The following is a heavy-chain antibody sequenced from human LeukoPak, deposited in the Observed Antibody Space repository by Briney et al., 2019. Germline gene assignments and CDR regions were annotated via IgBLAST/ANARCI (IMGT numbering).Heavy chain of an antibody. Sequence: GGSLRLSCAASGFTFSSYSMNWVRQAPGKGLEWVSYITNGSSSIYYADAVKGRFTISRDNAKNSLYLQMNSLRDEDTALYYCARALRGVGASYYYGLDVWGQGTTVTVSS. J-gene: IGHJ6*02. D-gene: IGHD1-26*01. CDR2: ITNGSSSI. CDR1: GFTFSSYS. V-gene: IGHV3-48*02. CDR3: ARALRGVGASYYYGLDV.